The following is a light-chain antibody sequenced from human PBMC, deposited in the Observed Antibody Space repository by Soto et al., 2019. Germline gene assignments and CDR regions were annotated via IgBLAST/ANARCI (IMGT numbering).Light chain of an antibody. CDR2: GAS. J-gene: IGKJ5*01. Sequence: EIVLTQSPGTLSLSPGEGATLSCRAGQSVSSSQLAWYQQKPGQAPRLLVYGASSRATGITERFSGSVSETDFTLSISRLEPEDFAVYYCQHYGNSPLTFGQGTRLEIK. CDR3: QHYGNSPLT. CDR1: QSVSSSQ. V-gene: IGKV3-20*01.